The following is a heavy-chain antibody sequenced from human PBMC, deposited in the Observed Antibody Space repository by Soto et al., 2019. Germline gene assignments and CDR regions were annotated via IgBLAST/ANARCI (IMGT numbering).Heavy chain of an antibody. V-gene: IGHV3-23*01. D-gene: IGHD4-17*01. Sequence: PGGSLRLSCAASGFTFSSYVLNWVRQAPGKGLEWVSGLSGSGDSTYYADSVKGRFTISRDNSKNTLYLQMNSLRAEDTAVYYRAKDHGDYGDYFDYWGQGTLVTVSS. CDR3: AKDHGDYGDYFDY. J-gene: IGHJ4*02. CDR1: GFTFSSYV. CDR2: LSGSGDST.